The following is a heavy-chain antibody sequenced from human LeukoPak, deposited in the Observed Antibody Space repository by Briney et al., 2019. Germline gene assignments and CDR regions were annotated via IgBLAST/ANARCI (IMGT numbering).Heavy chain of an antibody. Sequence: GGSLRLSCAASGFTFSNAWMSWVRQAPGKGLEWVGRIKSKTDGGTTDYAAPVRGRFTISRDDSKNTLYLQMNSLKTEDTAVYYCTTNGGVGYSYGRFDYWGQGTLVTVSS. D-gene: IGHD5-18*01. CDR2: IKSKTDGGTT. CDR3: TTNGGVGYSYGRFDY. J-gene: IGHJ4*02. CDR1: GFTFSNAW. V-gene: IGHV3-15*01.